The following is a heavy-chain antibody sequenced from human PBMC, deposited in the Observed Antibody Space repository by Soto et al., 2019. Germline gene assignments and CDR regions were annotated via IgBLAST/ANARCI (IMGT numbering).Heavy chain of an antibody. D-gene: IGHD2-21*02. J-gene: IGHJ4*02. CDR3: GGGGGVGTTYYFDY. CDR1: GGTFSSYT. V-gene: IGHV1-69*02. CDR2: IIPILGIA. Sequence: QVQLVQSGAEVKKPGSSVKVSCKASGGTFSSYTISWVRQAPGQGLEWMGRIIPILGIANYAQKFQGRVTITGEKSTSPAEGGGGSQRWEEGAVYYGGGGGGVGTTYYFDYWGQGTLVTVSS.